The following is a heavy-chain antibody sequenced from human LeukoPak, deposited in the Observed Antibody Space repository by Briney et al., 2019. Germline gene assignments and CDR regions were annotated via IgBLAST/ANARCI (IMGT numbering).Heavy chain of an antibody. D-gene: IGHD3-16*01. CDR1: GFPFTSHA. CDR3: ARGEDNADEYLREDY. V-gene: IGHV3-23*01. J-gene: IGHJ4*02. Sequence: GGSLRLSCTASGFPFTSHAMTWVRQAPGKGLEWLSSISGSGTTTYYAESVRGRLTISRGNSKNTLYLEMNSLRAEDTAVYYCARGEDNADEYLREDYWGQGILVTVSS. CDR2: ISGSGTTT.